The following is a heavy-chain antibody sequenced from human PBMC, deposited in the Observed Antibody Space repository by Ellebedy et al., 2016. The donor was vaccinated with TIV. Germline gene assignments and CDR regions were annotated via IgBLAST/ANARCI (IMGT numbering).Heavy chain of an antibody. CDR1: GGTFSSYA. J-gene: IGHJ4*02. CDR3: AREVMATGELGFDY. Sequence: ASVKVSCKASGGTFSSYAINWVRQALGQGLEWMGRIIPVLGIANNAQKFQGRVTITADKSTSTAYMELSSLRPEDTAMYYCAREVMATGELGFDYWGQGTQVTVSS. D-gene: IGHD5-24*01. V-gene: IGHV1-69*04. CDR2: IIPVLGIA.